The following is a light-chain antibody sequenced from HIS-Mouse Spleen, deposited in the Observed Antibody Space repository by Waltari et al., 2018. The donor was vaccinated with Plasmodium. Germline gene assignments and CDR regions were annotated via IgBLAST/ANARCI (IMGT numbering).Light chain of an antibody. V-gene: IGLV2-11*01. CDR2: DVS. Sequence: QSALTQPRSVSGSPGQSVTISCTGTRSDVGGYNYVSWYQQHPGKAPKLMIYDVSKRPSGVPDRFSGSKSGNTASLTISWLQAEDEADYYCCSYAGSYTLVFGGGTKLTVL. J-gene: IGLJ2*01. CDR1: RSDVGGYNY. CDR3: CSYAGSYTLV.